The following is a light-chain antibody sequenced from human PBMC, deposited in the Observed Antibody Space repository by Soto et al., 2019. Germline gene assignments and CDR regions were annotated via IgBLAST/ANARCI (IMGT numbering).Light chain of an antibody. Sequence: EVVLTQSPGTLSLSPGERGALSCRASQTISSNNLAWYQQRPGQAPTLLIYDASSRATGIPDRFNGSGSRTDFTLTISRLEPEDFAVYYCQHYGASPGVFGPGTKVDIK. CDR1: QTISSNN. CDR2: DAS. V-gene: IGKV3-20*01. J-gene: IGKJ3*01. CDR3: QHYGASPGV.